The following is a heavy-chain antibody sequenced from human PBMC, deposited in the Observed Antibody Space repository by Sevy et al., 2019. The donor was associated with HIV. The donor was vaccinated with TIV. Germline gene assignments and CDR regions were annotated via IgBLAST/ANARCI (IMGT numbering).Heavy chain of an antibody. CDR1: GASITSSLYY. CDR2: IYVSEST. D-gene: IGHD3-10*01. Sequence: SETLSLTCTVSGASITSSLYYWSWIRQPAGKGPEWIGRIYVSESTNYNPSLKSRVSMSIDSSKNQFSLELSSVTAADTAVYYCAREFTGTTTDWFDPWGQGTLVTVSS. V-gene: IGHV4-61*02. J-gene: IGHJ5*02. CDR3: AREFTGTTTDWFDP.